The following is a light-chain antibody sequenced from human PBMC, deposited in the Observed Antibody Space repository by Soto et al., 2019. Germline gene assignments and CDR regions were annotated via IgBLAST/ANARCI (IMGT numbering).Light chain of an antibody. V-gene: IGLV2-11*01. CDR3: CSYAGSYTLV. J-gene: IGLJ2*01. Sequence: QSVLTQPRSVSGSPGQSVTISCTGTSSDVGGYTYVSWYQHHPGKAPKLVIYDVSKRPSGVPDRFSGSKSGNTASLTISGLQAEDEADYYCCSYAGSYTLVLGGGTKLTVL. CDR2: DVS. CDR1: SSDVGGYTY.